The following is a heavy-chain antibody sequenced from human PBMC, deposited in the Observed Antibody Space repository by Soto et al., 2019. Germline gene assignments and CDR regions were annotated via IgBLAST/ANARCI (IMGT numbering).Heavy chain of an antibody. J-gene: IGHJ4*02. CDR2: ISGSGGST. Sequence: XVSLRLSCAASGFTFSSYAMSWVRQAPGKGLEWVSAISGSGGSTYYADSVKGRFTISRDNSKNTLYLQMNSLRAEDTAVYYCAKAQRQWLVDYWGQGTLVTVSS. D-gene: IGHD6-19*01. CDR3: AKAQRQWLVDY. V-gene: IGHV3-23*01. CDR1: GFTFSSYA.